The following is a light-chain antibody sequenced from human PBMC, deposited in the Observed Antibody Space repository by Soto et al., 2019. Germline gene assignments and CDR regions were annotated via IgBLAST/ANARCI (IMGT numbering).Light chain of an antibody. CDR1: SSDVGSYNL. J-gene: IGLJ1*01. CDR2: EVN. Sequence: QSVPTQPASVSGSPGQSITISCTGGSSDVGSYNLVSWYQQHPGKAPKLMIYEVNKRPSGVSKRFSGSKSGNTASLTISGLQPEDEADYFCCSYAGSNLYVFGTGTKVTVL. CDR3: CSYAGSNLYV. V-gene: IGLV2-23*02.